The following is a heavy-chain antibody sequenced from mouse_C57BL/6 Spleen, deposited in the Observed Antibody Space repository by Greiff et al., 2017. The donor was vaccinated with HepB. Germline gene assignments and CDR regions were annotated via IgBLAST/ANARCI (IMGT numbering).Heavy chain of an antibody. J-gene: IGHJ2*01. CDR3: ARSGDYCCSSVHYFDY. D-gene: IGHD1-1*01. Sequence: QVQLQQSGAELVKPGASVKISCKASGYAFSSYWMNWVKQRPGKGLEWIGQIYPGDGDTNYNGKFKGKATLTADKSSSTAYMQLSSLTSEDSAVYFCARSGDYCCSSVHYFDYWGQGTTLTVSS. CDR1: GYAFSSYW. V-gene: IGHV1-80*01. CDR2: IYPGDGDT.